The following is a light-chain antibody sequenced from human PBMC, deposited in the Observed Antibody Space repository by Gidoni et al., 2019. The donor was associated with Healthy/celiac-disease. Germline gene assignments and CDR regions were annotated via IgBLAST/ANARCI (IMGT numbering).Light chain of an antibody. CDR3: QQLNSYPYT. V-gene: IGKV1-9*01. Sequence: DIQLTQSPSFLSASVGDRVTITCRASQGISSYLAWYQQKPGKAPKLLSYAASTLQSGVTSRFSGSGSGTEFTLTISSLQPEDFATYYCQQLNSYPYTFGQGTKLEIK. J-gene: IGKJ2*01. CDR2: AAS. CDR1: QGISSY.